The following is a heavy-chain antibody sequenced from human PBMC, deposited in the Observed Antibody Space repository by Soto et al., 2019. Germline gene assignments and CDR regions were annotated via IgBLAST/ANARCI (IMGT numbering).Heavy chain of an antibody. CDR2: IIPIFGTA. J-gene: IGHJ4*02. V-gene: IGHV1-69*13. D-gene: IGHD6-13*01. CDR1: EGTFSSYA. Sequence: SVKVSCKASEGTFSSYAISCVRQAPGQGLEWMGGIIPIFGTANYAQKFQGRVTITADESTSTAYMELSSLRSEDTAVYYCAREEAAAGNFDYWGQGTLVTVSS. CDR3: AREEAAAGNFDY.